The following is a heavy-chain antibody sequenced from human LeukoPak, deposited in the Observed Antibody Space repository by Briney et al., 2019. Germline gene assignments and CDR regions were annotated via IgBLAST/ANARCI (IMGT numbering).Heavy chain of an antibody. V-gene: IGHV4-61*02. CDR1: SASISSGNYY. CDR2: IYTSGST. Sequence: SQTLSLTCTVSSASISSGNYYWSWLRQPAGKGLEWFGRIYTSGSTNYNPSLKSRVTISLDTSKNQLYLKLSSVTAAETAVYFCAREEVRGVIGGNYMDVWGKGTTVTVSS. D-gene: IGHD3-10*01. J-gene: IGHJ6*03. CDR3: AREEVRGVIGGNYMDV.